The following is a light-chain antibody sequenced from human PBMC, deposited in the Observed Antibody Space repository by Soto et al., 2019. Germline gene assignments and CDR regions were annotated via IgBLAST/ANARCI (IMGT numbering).Light chain of an antibody. V-gene: IGLV1-44*01. J-gene: IGLJ2*01. CDR3: AAWDDSLNGLV. CDR1: SSNIGSNT. Sequence: QSVLTQSPSASGTPGQRVTISCSGSSSNIGSNTVNWYQQLPGTAPKLLIYSNNQRPSGVPDRFSGSKSGTSASLAISGLQSEDEADYYCAAWDDSLNGLVFGGGTKVTVL. CDR2: SNN.